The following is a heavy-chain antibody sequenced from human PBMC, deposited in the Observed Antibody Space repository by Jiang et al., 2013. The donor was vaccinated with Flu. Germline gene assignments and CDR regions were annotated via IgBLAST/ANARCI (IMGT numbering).Heavy chain of an antibody. CDR1: EYRFTNYW. CDR2: IYAGDSNT. V-gene: IGHV5-51*03. Sequence: GAEVKKPGESLKISCKDSEYRFTNYWFGWVRQMPGKGLEWMGIIYAGDSNTKYSPSFQGHVTISVDKSVNTAYLQWSSLKAPDSAMYYCARVWSGFYNNDYWGQGTLVTVSS. J-gene: IGHJ4*02. D-gene: IGHD3-3*01. CDR3: ARVWSGFYNNDY.